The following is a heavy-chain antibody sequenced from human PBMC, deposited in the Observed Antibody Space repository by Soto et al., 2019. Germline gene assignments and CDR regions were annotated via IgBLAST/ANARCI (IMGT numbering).Heavy chain of an antibody. CDR1: GYTFTSYA. Sequence: VASVKVSCKASGYTFTSYAMHWVRQAPGQRLEWMGWINAGNGNTKYSQKFQGRVTITRDTSASTAYMELSSLRSEDTAVYYCARGLDYDSSGYNWFDPWGQGTLVTVSS. CDR3: ARGLDYDSSGYNWFDP. D-gene: IGHD3-22*01. J-gene: IGHJ5*02. V-gene: IGHV1-3*01. CDR2: INAGNGNT.